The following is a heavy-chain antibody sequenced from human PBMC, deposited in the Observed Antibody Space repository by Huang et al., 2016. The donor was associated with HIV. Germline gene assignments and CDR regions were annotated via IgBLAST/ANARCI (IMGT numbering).Heavy chain of an antibody. CDR3: ARERMMSWLDDHDAFDI. V-gene: IGHV4-34*01. CDR1: GGSFSGYY. Sequence: QVQLQQWGAGLLKPSETLSLTCAVYGGSFSGYYWSWIRQSPGKGLEWIGEINHSGSTNYNPSLKRRLTRSVDTSKKQFSLKLSSVTAADTAVYYCARERMMSWLDDHDAFDIWGQGTMVTVSS. D-gene: IGHD1-1*01. J-gene: IGHJ3*02. CDR2: INHSGST.